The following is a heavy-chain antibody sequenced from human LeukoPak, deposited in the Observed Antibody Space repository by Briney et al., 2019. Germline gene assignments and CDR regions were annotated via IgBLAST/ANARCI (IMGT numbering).Heavy chain of an antibody. CDR1: GVAFSSYD. J-gene: IGHJ4*02. V-gene: IGHV3-48*03. Sequence: PGGSLRLSCAASGVAFSSYDMNWVRQAPPKGLEWRSFITTIGTITYYADSVKGRFTISRDNAKNLLFLQMNSLRVEDTAVYYCMRDAPGSNTGDYWGQGTLVTVSS. CDR3: MRDAPGSNTGDY. CDR2: ITTIGTIT. D-gene: IGHD1-14*01.